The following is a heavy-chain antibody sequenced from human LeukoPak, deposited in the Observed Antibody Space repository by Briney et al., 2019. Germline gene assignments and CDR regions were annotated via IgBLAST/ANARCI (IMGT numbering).Heavy chain of an antibody. J-gene: IGHJ3*01. Sequence: AASVKVSCKASVYNFPGYDIHWVRQAPGQGLEWMGWINPNSGGTNYAQNFQGRVTITRDTSISTAYVEVTTLRPDDTAVYYCATARSIGSNWYRRASHPFSIWGQGTMVTVSS. V-gene: IGHV1-2*02. D-gene: IGHD4-11*01. CDR1: VYNFPGYD. CDR2: INPNSGGT. CDR3: ATARSIGSNWYRRASHPFSI.